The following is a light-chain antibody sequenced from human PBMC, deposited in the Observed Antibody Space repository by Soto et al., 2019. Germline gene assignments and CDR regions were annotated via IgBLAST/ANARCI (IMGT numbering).Light chain of an antibody. J-gene: IGLJ3*02. CDR1: NIGSKS. Sequence: SYELTQPPSVSVAPGKTARITCGGNNIGSKSVHWYQQKPGQAPVLVIYYDSDRPSGIPERCSGSNSGNTATLTISRVEAGDEGDYYCQVWDSSSDHWVFGGGTKVTVL. V-gene: IGLV3-21*04. CDR2: YDS. CDR3: QVWDSSSDHWV.